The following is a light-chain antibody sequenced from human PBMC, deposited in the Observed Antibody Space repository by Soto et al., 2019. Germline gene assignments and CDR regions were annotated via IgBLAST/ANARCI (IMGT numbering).Light chain of an antibody. CDR2: GAS. Sequence: IVLTHSPGTLSLSPCERTALSWSASQSISRYLAWYQQKPGQGPRLLIYGASSRATGTPDRFSGSGSGTDFTLTISGLEPEDFAVYYCQQYGSSPRTTFGQGTKVDNK. J-gene: IGKJ1*01. V-gene: IGKV3-20*01. CDR1: QSISRY. CDR3: QQYGSSPRTT.